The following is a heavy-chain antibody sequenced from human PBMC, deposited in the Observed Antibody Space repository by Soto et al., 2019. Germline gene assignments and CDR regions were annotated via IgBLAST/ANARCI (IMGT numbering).Heavy chain of an antibody. CDR1: GDSVSSNSAA. Sequence: SQTLSLTCAISGDSVSSNSAAWNWIRQSPSRGLEWPERTYYRSKWYNDYAVSVKSRITINPDTSKNQFSLQLNSVTPEDTAVYYCARDSSHGENVDYYYYGMDVWGQGTTVTVSS. V-gene: IGHV6-1*01. J-gene: IGHJ6*02. CDR3: ARDSSHGENVDYYYYGMDV. D-gene: IGHD4-17*01. CDR2: TYYRSKWYN.